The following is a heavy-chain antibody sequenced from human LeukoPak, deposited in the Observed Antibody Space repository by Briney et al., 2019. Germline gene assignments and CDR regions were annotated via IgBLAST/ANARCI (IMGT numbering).Heavy chain of an antibody. CDR1: GYSFTGYY. CDR2: INPNNGET. V-gene: IGHV1-2*02. J-gene: IGHJ6*02. Sequence: ASVKVSCKASGYSFTGYYMHWVRQAPGQGLEWMGRINPNNGETHYAQNFQGRVTMTSDTSINTAFMELRSLRSDDTAVYYCARDRPAVYYYVSGNIETGMDVWGQGTTVTVSS. D-gene: IGHD3-10*01. CDR3: ARDRPAVYYYVSGNIETGMDV.